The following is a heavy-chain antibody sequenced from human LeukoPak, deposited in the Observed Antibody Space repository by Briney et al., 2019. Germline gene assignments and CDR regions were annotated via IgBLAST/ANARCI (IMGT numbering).Heavy chain of an antibody. CDR2: INHSGST. CDR3: ARTTTVFAVDY. D-gene: IGHD1-1*01. Sequence: PSETLSLTCAVYGGSFSGYYWSWIRQPPGKGLEWIGEINHSGSTNYNLSLKSRVTISVDTSKNQFSLKLSSVTAADTAVYYCARTTTVFAVDYWGQGTLVTVSS. V-gene: IGHV4-34*01. J-gene: IGHJ4*02. CDR1: GGSFSGYY.